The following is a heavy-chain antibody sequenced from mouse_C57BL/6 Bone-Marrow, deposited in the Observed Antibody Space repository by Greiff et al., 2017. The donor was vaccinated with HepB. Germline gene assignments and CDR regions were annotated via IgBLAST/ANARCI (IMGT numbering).Heavy chain of an antibody. V-gene: IGHV5-12*01. CDR2: ISNGGGST. CDR3: ARPYYSNSCAMDY. Sequence: EVQGVESGGGLVQPGGSLKLSCAASGFTFSDYYMYWVRQTPEKRLEWVAYISNGGGSTYYPDTVKGLFTISRDNAKNTLYLQMSRLKSEDTAMYYCARPYYSNSCAMDYWGQGTSVTVSS. J-gene: IGHJ4*01. D-gene: IGHD2-5*01. CDR1: GFTFSDYY.